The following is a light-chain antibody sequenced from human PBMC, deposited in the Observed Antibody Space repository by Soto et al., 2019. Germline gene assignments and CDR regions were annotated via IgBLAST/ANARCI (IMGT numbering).Light chain of an antibody. CDR3: SSRTSSSTHYV. CDR2: EVS. CDR1: ISDVGGHNY. V-gene: IGLV2-14*01. Sequence: QSVLTQPASVSGSPGQSITISCTGTISDVGGHNYVSWYQQHPGKAPKLMIYEVSYRPSGVSSRFSGSKSGNTASLTISGLQAEDEAAYYCSSRTSSSTHYVFGTGTKLTVL. J-gene: IGLJ1*01.